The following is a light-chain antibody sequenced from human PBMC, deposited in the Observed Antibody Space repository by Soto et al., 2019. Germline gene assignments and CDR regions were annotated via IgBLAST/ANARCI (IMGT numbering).Light chain of an antibody. CDR3: QQYYSFPAT. CDR1: QSISSY. Sequence: IQMTQSPSSLSASVGDRVTITCRASQSISSYLAWYQQKPGKAPELLIYTASTLQSGVPSRFSGTGSGTDFTLTISCMQSEEFATYYCQQYYSFPATFGQWTKVDIK. CDR2: TAS. J-gene: IGKJ1*01. V-gene: IGKV1D-8*01.